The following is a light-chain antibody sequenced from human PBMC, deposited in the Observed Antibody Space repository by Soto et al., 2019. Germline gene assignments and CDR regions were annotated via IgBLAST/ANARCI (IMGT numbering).Light chain of an antibody. CDR3: PQYNTWTRT. J-gene: IGKJ1*01. V-gene: IGKV3-15*01. CDR2: GAS. Sequence: EIVMTQSPATLSVSPGERATLSCRARQSVSSNLAWYQQKPGQAPRLLIYGASTRATGIPARFSGSRSGTEFTLTISSLQSEDFAVYYCPQYNTWTRTFGQGTKVEIK. CDR1: QSVSSN.